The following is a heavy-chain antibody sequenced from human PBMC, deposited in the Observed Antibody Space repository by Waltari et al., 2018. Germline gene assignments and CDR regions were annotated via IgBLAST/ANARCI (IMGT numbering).Heavy chain of an antibody. V-gene: IGHV3-23*04. Sequence: EVQLVESGGGLVQPGGSLRLSCAASGFTFSRYAMSWVRQAPGKGLAWVSATSGSGGSTYYADSVKGRFTISRDNSKNTLYLQMNSLRAEDTAVYYCANQPYYDFWSGLRDWGQGTLVTVSS. D-gene: IGHD3-3*01. J-gene: IGHJ4*02. CDR1: GFTFSRYA. CDR2: TSGSGGST. CDR3: ANQPYYDFWSGLRD.